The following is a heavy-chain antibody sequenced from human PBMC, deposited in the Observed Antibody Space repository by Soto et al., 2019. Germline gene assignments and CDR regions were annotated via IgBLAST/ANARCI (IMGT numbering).Heavy chain of an antibody. CDR2: ISAYNVNT. Sequence: ASVKVSCKASGYTFTSYGISWVRQAPGQGLEWMGWISAYNVNTNYAQKLKGSVTMTTDTSTSTAYMELRSLSFDDTAVYYCARVGNNNWFDPWGQGTLVTVSS. D-gene: IGHD4-4*01. CDR3: ARVGNNNWFDP. CDR1: GYTFTSYG. V-gene: IGHV1-18*04. J-gene: IGHJ5*02.